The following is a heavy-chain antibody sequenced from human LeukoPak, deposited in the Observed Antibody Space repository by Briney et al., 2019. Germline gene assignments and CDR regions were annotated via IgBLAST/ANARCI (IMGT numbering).Heavy chain of an antibody. D-gene: IGHD6-19*01. V-gene: IGHV3-23*01. Sequence: GASLRLSCAASGFTFSSYAMSWVRQAPGKGLEGVSAISGSGGSTYYADSVKGRFTISRDNSKNTLYLQMNSLRAEDTAVYYCAKVYFDSGWVDYWGQGTLVTVSS. CDR3: AKVYFDSGWVDY. CDR2: ISGSGGST. J-gene: IGHJ4*02. CDR1: GFTFSSYA.